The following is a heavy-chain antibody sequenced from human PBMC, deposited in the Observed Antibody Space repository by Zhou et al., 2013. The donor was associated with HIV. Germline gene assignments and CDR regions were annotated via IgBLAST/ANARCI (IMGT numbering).Heavy chain of an antibody. CDR1: GGTFSSYA. J-gene: IGHJ6*03. CDR3: ARGPTGTTGYKGERDYYYYYYMDV. D-gene: IGHD1-7*01. V-gene: IGHV1-69*05. Sequence: QVQLVQSGAEVKKPGSSVKVSCKASGGTFSSYAISWVRQAPGQGLEWMGGIIPIFGTANYAQKFQGRVTITTDESTSTAYMELSSLRSEDTAVYYCARGPTGTTGYKGERDYYYYYYMDVWGKGTTVTVSS. CDR2: IIPIFGTA.